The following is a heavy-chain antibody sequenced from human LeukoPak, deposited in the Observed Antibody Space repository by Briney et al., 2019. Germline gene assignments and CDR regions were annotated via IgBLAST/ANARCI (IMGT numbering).Heavy chain of an antibody. CDR1: GYTYTSYG. V-gene: IGHV1-18*01. CDR3: ARGYCSDSSCYEPFDY. Sequence: GASVKVSCKASGYTYTSYGISWVQQAPGQGLEWMGWIHAYNGNTNYAQKLQGRVTMTTDTSTTTAHMELRSLRSDDTAVYYCARGYCSDSSCYEPFDYWGQGTLVTVSS. CDR2: IHAYNGNT. J-gene: IGHJ4*02. D-gene: IGHD2-15*01.